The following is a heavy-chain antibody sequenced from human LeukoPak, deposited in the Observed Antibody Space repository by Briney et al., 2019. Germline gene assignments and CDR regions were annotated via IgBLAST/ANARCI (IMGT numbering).Heavy chain of an antibody. J-gene: IGHJ4*02. CDR1: GFTFSSYT. Sequence: GGSLRLSCAASGFTFSSYTMYWVRQAPGKGLEWVALISYDGYNKYYADSVKGRFTISRDNSKNTLYLQMNSLRAEDTAVYYCAKDLSDPVMVIDSWGQGTLVTVSS. D-gene: IGHD5-18*01. CDR2: ISYDGYNK. CDR3: AKDLSDPVMVIDS. V-gene: IGHV3-30-3*01.